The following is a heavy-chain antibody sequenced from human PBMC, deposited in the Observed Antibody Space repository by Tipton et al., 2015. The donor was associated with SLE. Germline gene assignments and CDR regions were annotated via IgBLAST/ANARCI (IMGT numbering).Heavy chain of an antibody. Sequence: SLRLSCAASGFTFSSYWMNWVRQAPGKGLEWVANINQDGSEKDSVDSVKGRFTISRDNAKNSLYLQMNSVRAEDTAVYYCARDSSGYDYWGQGTLVTVSS. CDR1: GFTFSSYW. CDR2: INQDGSEK. D-gene: IGHD3-22*01. V-gene: IGHV3-7*03. J-gene: IGHJ4*02. CDR3: ARDSSGYDY.